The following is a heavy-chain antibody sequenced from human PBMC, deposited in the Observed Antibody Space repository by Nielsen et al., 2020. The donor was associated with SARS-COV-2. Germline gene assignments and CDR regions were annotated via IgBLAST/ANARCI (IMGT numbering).Heavy chain of an antibody. J-gene: IGHJ4*02. CDR1: GGSFSGYY. D-gene: IGHD5-24*01. CDR2: INHSGST. CDR3: ASTTLSEMATIDYFDY. V-gene: IGHV4-34*01. Sequence: SETLSLTCAVYGGSFSGYYWSWIRQPPGKGLEWIGEINHSGSTNYNPSLKSRVTISVDTSKNQFSLKLSSVTAADTAVYYCASTTLSEMATIDYFDYWGQGTLVTVSS.